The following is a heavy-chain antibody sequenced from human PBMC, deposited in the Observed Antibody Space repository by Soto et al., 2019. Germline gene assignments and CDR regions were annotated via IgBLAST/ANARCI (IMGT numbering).Heavy chain of an antibody. CDR2: ISYDGSNK. CDR1: GFTFSSYG. J-gene: IGHJ6*02. CDR3: ARGDIVVGPAALTYYYYGIDV. D-gene: IGHD2-2*01. V-gene: IGHV3-30*03. Sequence: QVQLVESGGGVVQPGRSLRLSCAASGFTFSSYGMHWVRQAPGKGLEWVAVISYDGSNKYYADSVKGRFTISRENSKNSLYLQMNSLRAEDTAVYYCARGDIVVGPAALTYYYYGIDVWCQGTTVTVSS.